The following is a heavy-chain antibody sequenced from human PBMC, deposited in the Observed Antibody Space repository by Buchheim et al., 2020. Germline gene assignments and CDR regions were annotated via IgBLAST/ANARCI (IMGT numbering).Heavy chain of an antibody. CDR1: GFTFSSYA. Sequence: EVQLLESGGGLVQPGGSLRLSCAASGFTFSSYAMSWVRQAPGKGLEWVSAISGSGGSTYYADSVKGRFTISRDNSKNTLYLQMNSLRAEDTAVDDCSKGRHSGGIAAAGTSIFDYWGQGTL. V-gene: IGHV3-23*01. CDR3: SKGRHSGGIAAAGTSIFDY. CDR2: ISGSGGST. D-gene: IGHD6-13*01. J-gene: IGHJ4*02.